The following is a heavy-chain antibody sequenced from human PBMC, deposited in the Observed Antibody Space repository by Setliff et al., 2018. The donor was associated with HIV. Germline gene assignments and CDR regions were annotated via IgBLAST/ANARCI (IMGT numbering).Heavy chain of an antibody. J-gene: IGHJ6*02. CDR1: GVSIRTYY. CDR3: ARDFRYDTSGSLTGYGLDV. CDR2: TYYGGSTDYN. Sequence: LSLTCTASGVSIRTYYWSWVRQVPGKGLEWIGDTYYGGSTDYNKYNPSLKGRVTISVDIYRKQLSLNLRSVTAADTAVYYCARDFRYDTSGSLTGYGLDVWGQGTTVTVSS. D-gene: IGHD3-22*01. V-gene: IGHV4-59*01.